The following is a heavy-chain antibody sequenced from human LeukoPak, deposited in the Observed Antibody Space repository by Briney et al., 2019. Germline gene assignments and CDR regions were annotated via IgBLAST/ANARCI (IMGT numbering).Heavy chain of an antibody. D-gene: IGHD1-26*01. J-gene: IGHJ4*02. V-gene: IGHV4-59*01. CDR2: IYYSGGT. CDR3: ARDPVSGSYQFDY. Sequence: SETLSLTCTVSGGSISSYYWSWIRQPPGKGLEWIGYIYYSGGTNYNPSLKSRVTISVDTSKNQFSLKLSSVTAADTAVYYCARDPVSGSYQFDYWGQGTLVTVSS. CDR1: GGSISSYY.